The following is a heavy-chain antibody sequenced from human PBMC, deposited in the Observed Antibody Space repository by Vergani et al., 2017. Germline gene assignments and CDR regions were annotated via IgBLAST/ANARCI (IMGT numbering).Heavy chain of an antibody. CDR3: AAIGPTGTTSFFVGFDY. CDR2: IWYDGSNK. D-gene: IGHD1-1*01. J-gene: IGHJ4*02. V-gene: IGHV3-33*01. CDR1: GFTFSSYG. Sequence: QVQLVESGGGVVQPGRSLRLSCAASGFTFSSYGMHWVRQAPGKGLEWVAVIWYDGSNKYYADSVKGRFTISRDNSKNTLYLQMNSLRAEDTAVYYCAAIGPTGTTSFFVGFDYWGQGTLVTVSS.